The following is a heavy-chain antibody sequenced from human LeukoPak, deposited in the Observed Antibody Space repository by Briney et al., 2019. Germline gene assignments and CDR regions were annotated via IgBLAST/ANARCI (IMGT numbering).Heavy chain of an antibody. CDR1: GYGFTSYW. D-gene: IGHD2/OR15-2a*01. CDR2: IYPGDSDT. CDR3: ARSRGYYGTDFDY. Sequence: GESLKISCRGSGYGFTSYWIGWVRQMPGKGLEGMGIIYPGDSDTRYSPSFQGRVTISADKPISTACLQWSSLKASDTAMYYCARSRGYYGTDFDYWGQGTLVTVSS. J-gene: IGHJ4*02. V-gene: IGHV5-51*01.